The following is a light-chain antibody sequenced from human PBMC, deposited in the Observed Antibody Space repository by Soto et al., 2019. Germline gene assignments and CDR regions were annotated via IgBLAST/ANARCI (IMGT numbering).Light chain of an antibody. V-gene: IGKV1-5*01. J-gene: IGKJ1*01. CDR3: QQYTNTNNPWM. CDR1: QTISTW. CDR2: DAS. Sequence: DIQATQSPPTLSASVVDRVTITCLASQTISTWMAWYQQKPGKAPKLLVYDASTLQSGVASRFSGSGSGTEFTLIISGLQPDDSATYYCQQYTNTNNPWMFGQGTKVDIK.